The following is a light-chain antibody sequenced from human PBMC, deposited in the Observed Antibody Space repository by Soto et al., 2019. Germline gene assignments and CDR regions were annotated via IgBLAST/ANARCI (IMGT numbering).Light chain of an antibody. Sequence: FTQARVTLYLSPGTRATLSCRASQSVSSYLAWYQQKPGQAPRLLIYDASNRATGIPARFSGSGSGTDCTLTISSLEPEDFAVYYCQQRSNWPPALTFGGGTKVDIK. V-gene: IGKV3-11*01. CDR2: DAS. CDR3: QQRSNWPPALT. CDR1: QSVSSY. J-gene: IGKJ4*01.